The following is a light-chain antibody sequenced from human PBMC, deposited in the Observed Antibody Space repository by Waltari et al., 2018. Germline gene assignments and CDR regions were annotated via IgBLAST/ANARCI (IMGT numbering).Light chain of an antibody. CDR1: NIGSRS. Sequence: SYVLTQPPSVSVAPGQTARITCGINNIGSRSVHWCQQRPGQAPVVVISYDTDRPSGIPERFSGSNSGDTATLTISRVEAGDEADYYCQVWDSSRAQVLFGGATRLTVL. J-gene: IGLJ3*02. CDR2: YDT. V-gene: IGLV3-21*04. CDR3: QVWDSSRAQVL.